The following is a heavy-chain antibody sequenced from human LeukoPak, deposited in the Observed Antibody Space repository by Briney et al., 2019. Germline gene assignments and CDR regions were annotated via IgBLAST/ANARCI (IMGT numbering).Heavy chain of an antibody. J-gene: IGHJ4*02. CDR3: AKDRGMTTVTTVDY. V-gene: IGHV3-23*01. CDR2: ISGSGGST. Sequence: GVSLRLSCAASGFTFSSYAMSWVRQAPGKGLEWVTAISGSGGSTYYADSVKGRFTISRDNSKNTLYLQMNSLRAEDTAVYYCAKDRGMTTVTTVDYWGREPWSPSPQ. CDR1: GFTFSSYA. D-gene: IGHD4-17*01.